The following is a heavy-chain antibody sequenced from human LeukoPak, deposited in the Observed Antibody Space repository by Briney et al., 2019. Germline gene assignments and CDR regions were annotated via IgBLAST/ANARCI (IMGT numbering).Heavy chain of an antibody. J-gene: IGHJ5*02. CDR3: ARVSRRIVVVPAGGSWFDP. D-gene: IGHD2-2*01. CDR1: GYTFTGYY. V-gene: IGHV1-2*02. Sequence: ASVKVSCKASGYTFTGYYMHWVRQAPGQGLEWMGWINPNSGGTNYAQKFQGRVTMTRDTSISTAYMELSRLRSDDTAVYYCARVSRRIVVVPAGGSWFDPWGQGTLATVSS. CDR2: INPNSGGT.